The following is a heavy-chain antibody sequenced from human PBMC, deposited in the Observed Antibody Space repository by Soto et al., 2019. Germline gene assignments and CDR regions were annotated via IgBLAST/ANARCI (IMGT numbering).Heavy chain of an antibody. CDR2: IYYSGST. V-gene: IGHV4-31*03. CDR3: ARGDSDYDSSGYSDAFDI. D-gene: IGHD3-22*01. J-gene: IGHJ3*02. Sequence: QVQLQESGPGLVKPSQTLSLTCTVSGGSISSGGYYWSWIRQHPGKGLEWIGYIYYSGSTYYNPSIKSRVTISVDTSKNQFSLKLSSVTAADTAVYYCARGDSDYDSSGYSDAFDIWGQGTMVTVSS. CDR1: GGSISSGGYY.